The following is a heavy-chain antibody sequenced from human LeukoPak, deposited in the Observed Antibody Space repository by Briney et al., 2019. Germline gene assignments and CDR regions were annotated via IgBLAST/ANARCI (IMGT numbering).Heavy chain of an antibody. CDR1: GGSFSGYY. CDR2: INHSGST. Sequence: SETLSLTCAVYGGSFSGYYWSWIRQPPGKGLEWIWVINHSGSTNYNPSLKSRVTISVDTSKNQFSLKLSSVTAADTAVYYCARRRGRYCSSTSCYFDYWGQGTLVTVSS. D-gene: IGHD2-2*01. J-gene: IGHJ4*02. CDR3: ARRRGRYCSSTSCYFDY. V-gene: IGHV4-34*01.